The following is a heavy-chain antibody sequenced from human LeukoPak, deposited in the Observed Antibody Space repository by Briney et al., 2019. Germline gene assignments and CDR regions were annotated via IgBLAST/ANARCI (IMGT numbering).Heavy chain of an antibody. CDR3: VRGSDDTFDI. CDR1: GYTFTGYA. Sequence: GASVTVSCKASGYTFTGYAMHWVRQAPGQGLEWMGWINPNNDDTKYAQKFQGRVTMTRDTSISTAYMELSRLRSDDTAVYHCVRGSDDTFDIWGQGTMVTVSS. CDR2: INPNNDDT. J-gene: IGHJ3*02. V-gene: IGHV1-2*02.